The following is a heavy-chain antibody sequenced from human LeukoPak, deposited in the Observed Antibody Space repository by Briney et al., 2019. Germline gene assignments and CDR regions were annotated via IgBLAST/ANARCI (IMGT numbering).Heavy chain of an antibody. J-gene: IGHJ4*02. CDR3: AGPVGATYDY. CDR1: GLSLTTHG. V-gene: IGHV3-33*01. CDR2: IWYDGSNK. Sequence: GGSLRLSCAASGLSLTTHGMHWVRQAPGKGLEWVAVIWYDGSNKYYADSVKGRFTISRDNFKNTLYLQMNSLRAEDTAVYYCAGPVGATYDYWGQGTLVTVSS. D-gene: IGHD1-26*01.